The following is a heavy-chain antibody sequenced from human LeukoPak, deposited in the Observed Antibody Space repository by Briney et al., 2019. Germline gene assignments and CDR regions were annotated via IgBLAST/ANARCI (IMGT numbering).Heavy chain of an antibody. V-gene: IGHV3-7*01. Sequence: GGSLRLSCAASGFSFSYYWMGWVRQAPGKGLEWVANIKQDGSEKYYVDSVKGRFTISRDNAKNSLYLQMNSLRAEDTAVYYCARHRMYAARPLDYWGQGTLVTVSS. J-gene: IGHJ4*02. D-gene: IGHD6-6*01. CDR3: ARHRMYAARPLDY. CDR1: GFSFSYYW. CDR2: IKQDGSEK.